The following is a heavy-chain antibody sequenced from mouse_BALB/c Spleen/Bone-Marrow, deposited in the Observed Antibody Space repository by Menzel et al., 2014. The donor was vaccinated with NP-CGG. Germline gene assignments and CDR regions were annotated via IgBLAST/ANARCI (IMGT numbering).Heavy chain of an antibody. CDR2: IVPANGNT. Sequence: EVHLVESGAELVKPGASVKLSCTTSGFNIKDTYMHWVKLRPEQGLEWIGRIVPANGNTKYAPRFQGKATITADTSSNTASLQLSSLTSEDTAVFFCASYDYGYYFDYWGQGTTLTVSS. J-gene: IGHJ2*01. CDR1: GFNIKDTY. CDR3: ASYDYGYYFDY. D-gene: IGHD2-4*01. V-gene: IGHV14-3*02.